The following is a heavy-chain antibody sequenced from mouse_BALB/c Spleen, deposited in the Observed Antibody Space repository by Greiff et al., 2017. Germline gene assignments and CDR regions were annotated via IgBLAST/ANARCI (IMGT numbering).Heavy chain of an antibody. Sequence: SGAELAKPGASVKMSCKASGYTFTSYWMHWVKQRPGQGLEWIGYINPSTGYTEYNQKFKDKATLTADKSSSTAYMQLRSLTSEDSAVYYCARSAMITGGAWFAYWGQGTLVTVSA. V-gene: IGHV1-7*01. CDR1: GYTFTSYW. D-gene: IGHD2-4*01. CDR2: INPSTGYT. J-gene: IGHJ3*01. CDR3: ARSAMITGGAWFAY.